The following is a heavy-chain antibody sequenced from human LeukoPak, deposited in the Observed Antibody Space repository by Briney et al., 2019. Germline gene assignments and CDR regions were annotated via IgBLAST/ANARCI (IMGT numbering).Heavy chain of an antibody. CDR1: GGTFSSYV. CDR2: IIPIFGTA. V-gene: IGHV1-69*05. J-gene: IGHJ3*02. D-gene: IGHD3-9*01. CDR3: ARNGKGPIDAFDI. Sequence: ASVKVSCKASGGTFSSYVFSWVRQAPGQGLEWMGGIIPIFGTANYAQKFQGRVTMTRDTSTSTVYMELSSLRSEDTAVYYCARNGKGPIDAFDIWGQGTMVTVSS.